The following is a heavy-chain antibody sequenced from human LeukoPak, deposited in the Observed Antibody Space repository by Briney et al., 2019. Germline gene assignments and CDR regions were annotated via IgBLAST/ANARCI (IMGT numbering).Heavy chain of an antibody. Sequence: PGGSLRLSCAASGFTVSSNYMGWVRQAPGKGLEWVSVMYSGGNTHYADSVKGRFTISRDNSKNTFYLQMNSLRAEDTAVYYCARDSGLTTEDYWGQGTLVTVSS. J-gene: IGHJ4*02. CDR3: ARDSGLTTEDY. D-gene: IGHD4-11*01. CDR1: GFTVSSNY. V-gene: IGHV3-53*01. CDR2: MYSGGNT.